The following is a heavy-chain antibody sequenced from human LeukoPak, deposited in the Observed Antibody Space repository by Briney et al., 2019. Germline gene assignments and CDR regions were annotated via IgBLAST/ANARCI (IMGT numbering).Heavy chain of an antibody. V-gene: IGHV4-31*03. CDR2: TYYSGST. CDR3: ARAEDPTRAFDI. CDR1: GGSISSGGYY. Sequence: PSETLSLTCTVSGGSISSGGYYWSWIRQHPGKGLEWIGYTYYSGSTYYNPSLKSRVTISVDTSKNQFSLKLSSVTAADTAVYYCARAEDPTRAFDIWGQGTMVTVSS. J-gene: IGHJ3*02.